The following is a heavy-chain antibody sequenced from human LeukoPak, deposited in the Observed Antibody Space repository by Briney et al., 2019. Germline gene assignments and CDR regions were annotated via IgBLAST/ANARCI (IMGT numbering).Heavy chain of an antibody. Sequence: GGSLRLSCAASGFTFSNYAMTWVRQAPGKGLEWVSGISTSAGDTYYADSVKGRFTLSRDNSKNTLYLQVNSLRAEDTAIYYCAKDASGSYPDTFDIWGQGTMVTVSP. CDR3: AKDASGSYPDTFDI. J-gene: IGHJ3*02. V-gene: IGHV3-23*01. D-gene: IGHD1-26*01. CDR1: GFTFSNYA. CDR2: ISTSAGDT.